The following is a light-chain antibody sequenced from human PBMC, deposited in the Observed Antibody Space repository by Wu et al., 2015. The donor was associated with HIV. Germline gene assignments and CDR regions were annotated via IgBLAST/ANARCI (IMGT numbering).Light chain of an antibody. Sequence: EIVLTQSPGTLSLSPGERATLSCRASQSVSSSYLAWYQQKPGQAPRLLIYGASSRATGIPDRLSGSGSGTDFTLSISRLEPEDFAVYYCQQYGRSPWTFGQGTKVEIK. CDR1: QSVSSSY. CDR2: GAS. J-gene: IGKJ1*01. V-gene: IGKV3-20*01. CDR3: QQYGRSPWT.